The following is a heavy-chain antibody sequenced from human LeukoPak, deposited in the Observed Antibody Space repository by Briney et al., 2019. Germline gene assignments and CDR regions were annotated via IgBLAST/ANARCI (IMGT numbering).Heavy chain of an antibody. CDR1: GFTFSNYA. CDR2: ISGSGGST. Sequence: GGSLRLSCAASGFTFSNYAMNWVRQAPGKGLEWASVISGSGGSTYYADSVKGRFTISRDNSKNTLYLQMNSLRAEDTAVYYCAKGPTLPGTAEYFQYWGQGTLVTVSS. V-gene: IGHV3-23*01. J-gene: IGHJ1*01. CDR3: AKGPTLPGTAEYFQY. D-gene: IGHD6-13*01.